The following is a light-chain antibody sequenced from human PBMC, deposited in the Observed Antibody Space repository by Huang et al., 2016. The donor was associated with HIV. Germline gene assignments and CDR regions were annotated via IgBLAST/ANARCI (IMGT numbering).Light chain of an antibody. J-gene: IGKJ4*01. CDR3: QQYNDVPLT. CDR2: DAS. Sequence: DIQMTQSPSSLSASVGDRVTITCQASQGISNHLNWYQQKPGKAPNFLISDASNLQTGVPSRFSGSGSGTNFTFDISSLQPEDIATYYCQQYNDVPLTFGGGTKV. CDR1: QGISNH. V-gene: IGKV1-33*01.